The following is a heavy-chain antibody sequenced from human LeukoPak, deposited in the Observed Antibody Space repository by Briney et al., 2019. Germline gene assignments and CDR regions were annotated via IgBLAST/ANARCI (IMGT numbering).Heavy chain of an antibody. CDR2: INHSGSA. D-gene: IGHD4-11*01. V-gene: IGHV4-34*01. Sequence: PSETLSLTCAVYGGSFSGYYWSWIGQPPGKGLEWIGEINHSGSANYNPSLKSRVTISVDTSKNQFSLKLSSVTAADTAVYYCARGRISTVTTPLLYNWFDPWGQGTLVTVSS. CDR1: GGSFSGYY. J-gene: IGHJ5*02. CDR3: ARGRISTVTTPLLYNWFDP.